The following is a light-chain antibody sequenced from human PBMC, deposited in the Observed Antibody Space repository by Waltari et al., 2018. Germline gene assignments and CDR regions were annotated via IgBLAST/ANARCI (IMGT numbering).Light chain of an antibody. J-gene: IGKJ4*01. CDR2: DAI. Sequence: EIDLTQSPSTRSLPPGDGASFSCRASESVSNQLGWYQHKPGQAPRRLISDAINRATGIPARFSGSGSGTDYTLTISSLEAEDSAIYFCQQRRDWPLTFGGGTKVEVK. CDR3: QQRRDWPLT. CDR1: ESVSNQ. V-gene: IGKV3-11*01.